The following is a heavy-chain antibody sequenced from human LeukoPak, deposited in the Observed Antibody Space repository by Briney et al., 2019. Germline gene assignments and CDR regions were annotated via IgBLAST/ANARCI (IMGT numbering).Heavy chain of an antibody. V-gene: IGHV3-48*04. CDR2: IDGSSSTI. CDR1: GFTFSNYP. Sequence: GGSLRLSCVASGFTFSNYPMIWVRQAPGKGLEWLSYIDGSSSTIYYEASVKGRFTISRGSAKNSVYLQMNSLRVEDTAVYYCARDRSYSIPDWGQGTLVTVSS. J-gene: IGHJ4*02. D-gene: IGHD2-2*02. CDR3: ARDRSYSIPD.